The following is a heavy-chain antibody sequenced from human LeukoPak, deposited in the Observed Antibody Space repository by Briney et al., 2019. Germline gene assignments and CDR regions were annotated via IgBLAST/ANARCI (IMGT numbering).Heavy chain of an antibody. CDR2: ISGSGDST. D-gene: IGHD3-16*01. V-gene: IGHV3-23*01. CDR3: AKDRDDYVWGSYLGAFDI. Sequence: GGSLRLSCAASGFTFSNYAMRWVRQAPGKGLEWVSGISGSGDSTYYADSVKGRFTISRDNSKNTLYLQMNSLRAEDTAVFYCAKDRDDYVWGSYLGAFDIWGQGTMVTVSS. J-gene: IGHJ3*02. CDR1: GFTFSNYA.